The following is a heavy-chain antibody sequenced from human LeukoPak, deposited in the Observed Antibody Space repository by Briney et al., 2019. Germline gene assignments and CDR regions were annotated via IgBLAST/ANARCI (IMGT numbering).Heavy chain of an antibody. CDR3: AREGRGYGSGSSIFY. D-gene: IGHD3-10*01. CDR2: ISSSSSYI. V-gene: IGHV3-21*01. Sequence: GGSLRLSCAASGFTFSSYSMNWVRQAPGKGLEWVSSISSSSSYIYYADSVKGRFTISRDNAKNSLYLQMNSLRAEDTAVYYCAREGRGYGSGSSIFYWGQGTLVTVSS. J-gene: IGHJ4*02. CDR1: GFTFSSYS.